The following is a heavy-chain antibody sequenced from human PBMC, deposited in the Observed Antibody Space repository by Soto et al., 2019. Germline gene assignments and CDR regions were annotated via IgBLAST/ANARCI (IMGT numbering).Heavy chain of an antibody. CDR1: GGSISSSSYY. CDR3: ARQGTVLMVYAISYYYYGMDV. J-gene: IGHJ6*02. V-gene: IGHV4-39*01. CDR2: IYYSGST. Sequence: PSETLSLTCTVSGGSISSSSYYWGWSRQPPGKGLAWIGSIYYSGSTYYNPSLKSRVTISVDTSKNQFSLKLSSVTAADTAVYYCARQGTVLMVYAISYYYYGMDVWGQGTTVTVSS. D-gene: IGHD2-8*01.